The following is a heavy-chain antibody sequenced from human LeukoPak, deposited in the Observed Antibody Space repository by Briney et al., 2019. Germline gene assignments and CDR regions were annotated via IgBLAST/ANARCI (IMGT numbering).Heavy chain of an antibody. D-gene: IGHD1-26*01. CDR1: GGSMRNYY. J-gene: IGHJ4*02. Sequence: SETLSLTCTVSGGSMRNYYWTWIRQTPGKGLEWIGHVYHTGSTSYNPSIKSRVTISLDTSKNQFSLRLSSVAAADTAVYYCARQVGGSRFPDWGRGTLVTVSS. V-gene: IGHV4-59*08. CDR2: VYHTGST. CDR3: ARQVGGSRFPD.